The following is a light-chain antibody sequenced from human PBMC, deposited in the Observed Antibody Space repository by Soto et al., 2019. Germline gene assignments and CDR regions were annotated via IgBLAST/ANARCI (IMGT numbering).Light chain of an antibody. CDR2: KTS. J-gene: IGKJ1*01. V-gene: IGKV1-5*03. Sequence: DIHMTQSPSTLSASVGDRVTITCRASQSISVWLAWYQQKPGKAPNLLIYKTSSLETGYPSRFSGSGSGTKFTLTISSLQPDDFATYYCQHYNDYCWTFGEGTKVEIK. CDR3: QHYNDYCWT. CDR1: QSISVW.